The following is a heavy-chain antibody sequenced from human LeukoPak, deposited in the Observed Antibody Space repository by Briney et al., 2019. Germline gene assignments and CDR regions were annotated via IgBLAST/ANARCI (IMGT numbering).Heavy chain of an antibody. CDR1: GGSISSYY. J-gene: IGHJ3*02. Sequence: SETLSLTCTVSGGSISSYYWSWIRQPPGKGLEWVGYIYYSGSTNYNPSLKSRVTISVDTSKNQFSLKLSSVTAADTAVYYWAREGGRFGELLYAFDIWGQGTMVTVSS. V-gene: IGHV4-59*01. CDR2: IYYSGST. D-gene: IGHD3-10*01. CDR3: AREGGRFGELLYAFDI.